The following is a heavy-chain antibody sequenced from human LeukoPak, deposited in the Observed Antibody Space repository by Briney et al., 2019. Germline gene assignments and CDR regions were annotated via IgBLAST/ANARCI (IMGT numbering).Heavy chain of an antibody. CDR2: IKSKTDGGTT. CDR1: GFTFSNAW. Sequence: PGGSLRLSCAASGFTFSNAWMSWVRQAPGKGLEWVGRIKSKTDGGTTDYAAPVEGRFTISRDDSKNTLYLQMNSLKTEDTAVYYCTTVSMVRGLADFDYWGQGTLVTVSS. D-gene: IGHD3-10*01. V-gene: IGHV3-15*01. J-gene: IGHJ4*02. CDR3: TTVSMVRGLADFDY.